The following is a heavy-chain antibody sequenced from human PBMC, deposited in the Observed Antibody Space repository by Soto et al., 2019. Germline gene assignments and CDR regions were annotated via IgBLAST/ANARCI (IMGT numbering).Heavy chain of an antibody. CDR1: GFAFSSYW. D-gene: IGHD3-16*02. CDR3: TRALSAPYFYYGVDV. V-gene: IGHV3-74*01. J-gene: IGHJ6*02. CDR2: INDDGNSI. Sequence: GGPLRLSCAASGFAFSSYWMHWVRQTPGKGLVWVSRINDDGNSITYADSVRGRFTIFRDNAKSTLHLQMNSLRAEDTAVYYCTRALSAPYFYYGVDVWGQGTMVTVSS.